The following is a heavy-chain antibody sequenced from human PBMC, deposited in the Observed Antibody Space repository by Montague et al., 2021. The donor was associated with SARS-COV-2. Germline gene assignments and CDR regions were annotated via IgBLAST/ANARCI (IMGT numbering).Heavy chain of an antibody. CDR2: IYYSGST. J-gene: IGHJ4*02. D-gene: IGHD1-26*01. V-gene: IGHV4-39*01. CDR3: ARQEADIVGATAFDY. Sequence: RIYYSGSTYYNPSLKSRVTISVDTSKNQFSLKLSSVTAADTAVYYCARQEADIVGATAFDYWGQGTLVTGSS.